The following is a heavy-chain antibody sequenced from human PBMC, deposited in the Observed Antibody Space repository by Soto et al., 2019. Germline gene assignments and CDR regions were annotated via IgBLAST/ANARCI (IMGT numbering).Heavy chain of an antibody. J-gene: IGHJ4*02. CDR2: IYAIDVE. V-gene: IGHV2-26*01. D-gene: IGHD2-21*02. CDR3: VRTTPYFGGDCYPDS. Sequence: QVTLKESGPVLVKPTETLTLTCTVSGFSLSNVRMGVSWIRQPPGKALEWLAHIYAIDVEAYSTSLKTRLTISKDTSTSQVVLTMTNMDPMDTATYYCVRTTPYFGGDCYPDSWGQGTRVTVSS. CDR1: GFSLSNVRMG.